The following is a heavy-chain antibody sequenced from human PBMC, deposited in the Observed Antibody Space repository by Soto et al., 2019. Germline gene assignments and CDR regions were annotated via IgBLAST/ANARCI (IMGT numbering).Heavy chain of an antibody. J-gene: IGHJ6*02. CDR2: IDPSDSYT. CDR1: GYSFTSYW. D-gene: IGHD3-10*01. V-gene: IGHV5-10-1*01. CDR3: ARLPPYYGAGSYYTSLDYYYGMDV. Sequence: GESLKISCKGSGYSFTSYWISWVRQMPGKGLEWMGRIDPSDSYTNYSPSFQGHVTISADKSISTAYLQWSSLKASDTAMYYCARLPPYYGAGSYYTSLDYYYGMDVRGQGPTVTVSS.